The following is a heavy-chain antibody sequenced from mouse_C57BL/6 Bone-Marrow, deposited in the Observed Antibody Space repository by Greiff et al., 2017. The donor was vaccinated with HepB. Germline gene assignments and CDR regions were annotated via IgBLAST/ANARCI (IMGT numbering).Heavy chain of an antibody. CDR3: SRGGLLRLYFDY. Sequence: EVKLVESGGGLVQPGGSLKLSCAASGIDFSRYWMSWVRRAPGKGLEWIGEINPDSSTINYAPSLKDKFIISRDNAKNTLYLQMSKVRSEDTALYFSSRGGLLRLYFDYWGQGTTLTVSS. CDR2: INPDSSTI. J-gene: IGHJ2*01. CDR1: GIDFSRYW. D-gene: IGHD1-1*01. V-gene: IGHV4-1*01.